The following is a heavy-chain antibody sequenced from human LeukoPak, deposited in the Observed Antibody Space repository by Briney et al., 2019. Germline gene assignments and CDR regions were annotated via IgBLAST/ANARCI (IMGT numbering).Heavy chain of an antibody. J-gene: IGHJ5*02. CDR3: ARGDGYSYDNWFDP. V-gene: IGHV1-69*05. D-gene: IGHD5-18*01. CDR2: IIPIFGTA. Sequence: ASVKVSCKASGGTFSSYAISWVRQAPGQGLEWMGGIIPIFGTANYAQKFQGRVTITTDESTSTAYMELSSLRSEDTAVYYCARGDGYSYDNWFDPWGQGTLVTVSS. CDR1: GGTFSSYA.